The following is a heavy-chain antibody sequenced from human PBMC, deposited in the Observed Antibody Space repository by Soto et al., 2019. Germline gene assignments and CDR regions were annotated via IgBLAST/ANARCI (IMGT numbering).Heavy chain of an antibody. CDR3: ARLPRYCSSTSCYWGGWFDP. J-gene: IGHJ5*02. CDR2: IYPGDSDT. D-gene: IGHD2-2*01. V-gene: IGHV5-51*01. CDR1: GYSFTSYW. Sequence: PGESLKISCKGSGYSFTSYWIGWVRQMPGKGLEWMGIIYPGDSDTRYSPSFQGQVTISADKSISTAYLQWSSLKASDTAMYYCARLPRYCSSTSCYWGGWFDPWGQGTLVTVSS.